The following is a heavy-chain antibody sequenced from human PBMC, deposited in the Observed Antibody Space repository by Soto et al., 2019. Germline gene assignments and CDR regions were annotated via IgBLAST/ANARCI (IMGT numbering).Heavy chain of an antibody. CDR1: GFTFSSYS. CDR2: ISGSGGST. Sequence: GGSLRLSCAVSGFTFSSYSMSWVRQATGKGLEWVSSISGSGGSTYYAASVKGRFTISRDNSKNTLYLKMNSLRAEDTAVYYCAKDGNEQAQNYWGQGTMVTVSS. D-gene: IGHD1-1*01. CDR3: AKDGNEQAQNY. V-gene: IGHV3-23*01. J-gene: IGHJ4*02.